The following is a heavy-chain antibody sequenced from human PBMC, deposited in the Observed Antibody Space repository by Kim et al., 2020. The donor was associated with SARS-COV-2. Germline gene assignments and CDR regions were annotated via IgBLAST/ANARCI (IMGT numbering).Heavy chain of an antibody. CDR3: EKESRGGALDV. CDR1: GFTFSAYD. CDR2: ITKNSATI. J-gene: IGHJ3*01. V-gene: IGHV3-48*02. Sequence: GGSLRLSCATSGFTFSAYDMNWVRLPPGKGLEWLSFITKNSATIYYADSVMGRFTISRDNAKNSLYLQMNSLRDEDTGGYYWEKESRGGALDVWGQRTM. D-gene: IGHD2-2*01.